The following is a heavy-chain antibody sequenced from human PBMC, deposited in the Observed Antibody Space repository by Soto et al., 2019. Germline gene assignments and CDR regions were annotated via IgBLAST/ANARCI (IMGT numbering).Heavy chain of an antibody. J-gene: IGHJ4*02. Sequence: ASVKVSCKASGGAFSSYAISWVRQAPGRGLEWMGGIIPIFGTANYAQKFQGRVTITADESTSTAYMELSSLRSEDTAVYYCARETTIFGVAQPPYYFDYWGQGTLVTVSS. CDR2: IIPIFGTA. CDR1: GGAFSSYA. CDR3: ARETTIFGVAQPPYYFDY. V-gene: IGHV1-69*13. D-gene: IGHD3-3*01.